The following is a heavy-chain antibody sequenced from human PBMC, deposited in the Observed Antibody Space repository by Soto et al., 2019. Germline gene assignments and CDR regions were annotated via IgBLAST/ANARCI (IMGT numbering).Heavy chain of an antibody. V-gene: IGHV3-23*01. CDR3: AKGRRDVGAADYFDY. D-gene: IGHD1-26*01. Sequence: PGGSLRLSCAASGFTFSSYAMSWVRQAPGKGLEWVSAISGSGGSTYYADSVKGRFTISRDNSKNTLYLQMNSLRAEDTAVYYCAKGRRDVGAADYFDYWGQGTLVTVSS. CDR1: GFTFSSYA. CDR2: ISGSGGST. J-gene: IGHJ4*02.